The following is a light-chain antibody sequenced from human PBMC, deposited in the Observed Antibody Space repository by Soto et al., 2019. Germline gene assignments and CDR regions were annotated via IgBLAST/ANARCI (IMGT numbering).Light chain of an antibody. CDR3: QQTYTSPRT. Sequence: DIQMTQSPSSLSASVGDRVTITCRASPSISNYLNWYQQKPGKAPKLLINGASNLQSGVPSRFRGSGSGTDFTLTISSLQPEDFATYYCQQTYTSPRTFGLGTKLEMK. J-gene: IGKJ2*01. CDR2: GAS. CDR1: PSISNY. V-gene: IGKV1-39*01.